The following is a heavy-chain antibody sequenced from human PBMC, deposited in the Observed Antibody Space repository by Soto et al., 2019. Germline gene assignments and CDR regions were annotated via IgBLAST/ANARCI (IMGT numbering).Heavy chain of an antibody. J-gene: IGHJ6*03. CDR1: GGSISSYY. D-gene: IGHD4-17*01. V-gene: IGHV4-59*08. CDR2: IYYSGST. Sequence: SETLSLTCTVSGGSISSYYWSWIRQPPGKGLEWIGYIYYSGSTNYNPSLKSRVTISVDTSKNQFSLKLSSVTAADTAVYYCARHGLRYYYYMDVWGKGTTVTVSS. CDR3: ARHGLRYYYYMDV.